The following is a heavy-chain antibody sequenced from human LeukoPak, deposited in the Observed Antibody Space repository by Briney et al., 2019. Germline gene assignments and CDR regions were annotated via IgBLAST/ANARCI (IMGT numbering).Heavy chain of an antibody. Sequence: GGSLRLSCEASGFTFSDSYMSWLRQPPGKGLESISYIGPSGNFINYADSVKGRFTISRDNAKKSLYLQINSLRAEDTAVYYCASLKNYYDSSGYLVTDAFDIWGQGTMVTVSS. J-gene: IGHJ3*02. CDR1: GFTFSDSY. CDR3: ASLKNYYDSSGYLVTDAFDI. D-gene: IGHD3-22*01. CDR2: IGPSGNFI. V-gene: IGHV3-11*01.